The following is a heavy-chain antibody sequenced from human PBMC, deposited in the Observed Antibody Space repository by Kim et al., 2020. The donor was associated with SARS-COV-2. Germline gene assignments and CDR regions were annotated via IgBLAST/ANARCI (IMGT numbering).Heavy chain of an antibody. Sequence: SETLSLTCTVSGGSISSYYWSWIRQPPGKGLEWIGYIYNSGSTNYNPSLKSRVTISVDTSKNQFSLKLSSVTAADTAVYYCARRYCSGGSCYGLSNFDYWGQGSLVTVSS. D-gene: IGHD2-15*01. CDR3: ARRYCSGGSCYGLSNFDY. CDR1: GGSISSYY. CDR2: IYNSGST. J-gene: IGHJ4*02. V-gene: IGHV4-59*08.